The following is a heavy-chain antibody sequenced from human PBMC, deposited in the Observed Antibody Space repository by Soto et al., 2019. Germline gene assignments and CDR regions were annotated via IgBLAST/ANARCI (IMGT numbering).Heavy chain of an antibody. Sequence: ASVKVSCKASGGTFSSCAISWVRQAPGQGLEWMGGIIPIFGTANYAQKFQGRVTITADESTSTAYMELSSLRSEDTAVYYCARDRGIVATIGERIPFDYWGQGTLVTVSS. CDR3: ARDRGIVATIGERIPFDY. J-gene: IGHJ4*02. D-gene: IGHD5-12*01. CDR2: IIPIFGTA. V-gene: IGHV1-69*13. CDR1: GGTFSSCA.